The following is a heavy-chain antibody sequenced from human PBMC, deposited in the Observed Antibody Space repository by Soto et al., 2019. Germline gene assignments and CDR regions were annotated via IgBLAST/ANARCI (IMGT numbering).Heavy chain of an antibody. J-gene: IGHJ5*02. D-gene: IGHD3-3*01. V-gene: IGHV1-69*12. Sequence: QVQLVQSGAEVKKPGSSVKVSCKTSGGTISNYAISWVRQAPGQGLEWMGGIIPLFGTTNYAQKFQGRVTITADESTCTAYMELSSLRSEDMAVYYCARGGFWSGYYSWFDPWGQGTLVTVSS. CDR3: ARGGFWSGYYSWFDP. CDR2: IIPLFGTT. CDR1: GGTISNYA.